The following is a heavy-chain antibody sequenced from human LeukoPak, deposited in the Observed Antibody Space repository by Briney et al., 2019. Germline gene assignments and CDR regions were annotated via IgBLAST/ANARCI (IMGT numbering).Heavy chain of an antibody. CDR3: AAAPNIVVVPAAMMALASYYYGMDV. V-gene: IGHV1-58*02. D-gene: IGHD2-2*01. CDR2: IVVGSGNT. J-gene: IGHJ6*02. CDR1: GFTFTSSA. Sequence: SVKVSCKASGFTFTSSAMQWVRQARGQRLEWIGWIVVGSGNTNYAQKFQERVTITRDMSTSTAYMELSSLRSEDTAVYYCAAAPNIVVVPAAMMALASYYYGMDVWGQGTTVTVSS.